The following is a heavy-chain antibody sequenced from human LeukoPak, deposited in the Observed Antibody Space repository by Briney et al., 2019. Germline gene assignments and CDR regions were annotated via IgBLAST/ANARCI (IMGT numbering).Heavy chain of an antibody. CDR3: AKDYQ. CDR2: IKPDGSAG. J-gene: IGHJ4*02. D-gene: IGHD2-2*01. CDR1: GFTFSSSW. V-gene: IGHV3-7*03. Sequence: GGSLRLSCAASGFTFSSSWMSWVRQAPGKGLEWVANIKPDGSAGYYVGSAEGRFIVSRDNANNYLYLHMGSLRAEDTAVYYCAKDYQWGQGTLVTVSS.